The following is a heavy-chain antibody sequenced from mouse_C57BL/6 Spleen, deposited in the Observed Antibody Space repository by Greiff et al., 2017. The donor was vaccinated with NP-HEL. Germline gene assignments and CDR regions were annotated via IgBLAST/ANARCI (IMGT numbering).Heavy chain of an antibody. D-gene: IGHD1-1*01. CDR3: ARWGYYGSSYGY. CDR2: INPSTGGT. CDR1: GYSFTGYY. Sequence: VQLQQSGPELVKPGASVKISCKASGYSFTGYYMNWVKQSPEKSLEWIGEINPSTGGTTYNQKFKAKATLTVDKSSSTAYMQLKSLTSEDSAVYYCARWGYYGSSYGYWGQGTTLTVSS. J-gene: IGHJ2*01. V-gene: IGHV1-42*01.